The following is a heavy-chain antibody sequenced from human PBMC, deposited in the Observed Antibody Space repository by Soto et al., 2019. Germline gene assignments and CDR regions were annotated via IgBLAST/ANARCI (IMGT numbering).Heavy chain of an antibody. J-gene: IGHJ4*02. CDR1: GGSISNYY. CDR3: ARDHPHSYGVYYFDY. Sequence: PSVTMSLTCTVAGGSISNYYWSWIRQTTGKGLEWIGYIYSSESTHYNPSLQSRVTISIDTSKNQVSLKVNSVTAADTAVYYCARDHPHSYGVYYFDYWGQGTPVTVSS. D-gene: IGHD5-18*01. CDR2: IYSSEST. V-gene: IGHV4-59*01.